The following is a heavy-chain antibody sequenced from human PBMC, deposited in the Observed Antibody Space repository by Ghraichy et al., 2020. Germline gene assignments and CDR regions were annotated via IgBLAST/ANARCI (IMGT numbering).Heavy chain of an antibody. Sequence: SETLSLTCTVSGGSISSSSYYWGWIRQPPGKGLEWIGSIYYSGSTYYNPSLKSRVTISVDTSKNQFSLKLSSVTAADTAVYYCARQGYSGYDRQDYWGQGTLVTVSA. CDR2: IYYSGST. J-gene: IGHJ4*02. V-gene: IGHV4-39*01. CDR3: ARQGYSGYDRQDY. CDR1: GGSISSSSYY. D-gene: IGHD5-12*01.